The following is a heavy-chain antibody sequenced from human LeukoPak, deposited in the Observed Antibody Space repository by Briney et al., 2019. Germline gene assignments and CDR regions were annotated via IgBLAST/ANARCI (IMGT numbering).Heavy chain of an antibody. V-gene: IGHV5-51*01. CDR2: IDPGDSEA. CDR1: GYRFTRYW. J-gene: IGHJ3*02. CDR3: ARLNDGFDI. Sequence: GESLRISCKGSGYRFTRYWIAWVRQMPGKGLQWMGIIDPGDSEARYSPSFQGQVTITADKSISTAYLQWSSLKASDTAMYYCARLNDGFDIWGQGAMVIVSS.